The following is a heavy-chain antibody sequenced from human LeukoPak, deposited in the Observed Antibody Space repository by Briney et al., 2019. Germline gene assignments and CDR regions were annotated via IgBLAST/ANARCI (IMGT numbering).Heavy chain of an antibody. CDR1: GFTFSSYS. V-gene: IGHV3-21*01. CDR2: ISSSSSYI. J-gene: IGHJ4*02. Sequence: GGSLRLSCAASGFTFSSYSMNWVRQAPGKGLEWVSSISSSSSYIYYADSVKGRFTISRDNAKNSLYLQMNSLRAEDTAVYYCASWGLAAAGTSRSFDYWGQGTLVTVSS. D-gene: IGHD6-13*01. CDR3: ASWGLAAAGTSRSFDY.